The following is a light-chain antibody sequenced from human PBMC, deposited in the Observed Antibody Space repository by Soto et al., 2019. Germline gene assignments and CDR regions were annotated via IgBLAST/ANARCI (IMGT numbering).Light chain of an antibody. CDR2: EVS. V-gene: IGLV2-8*01. CDR1: SSDVGGYNY. J-gene: IGLJ2*01. CDR3: SSYAGSNNLEV. Sequence: QSALTQPPSASGSPGQSVTISCTGTSSDVGGYNYVSWYQQHPGKVAKLMIYEVSKRPSGVPDRFSGSKSGKTASLTVSGLPAEDETGYYCSSYAGSNNLEVFGGGTKLTVL.